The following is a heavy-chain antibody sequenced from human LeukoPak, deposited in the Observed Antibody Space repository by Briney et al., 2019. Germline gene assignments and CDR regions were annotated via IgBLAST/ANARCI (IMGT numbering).Heavy chain of an antibody. V-gene: IGHV4-39*01. D-gene: IGHD2/OR15-2a*01. CDR2: VSYSGST. CDR1: GGSIDNYTYS. CDR3: ARHQTFAFFSSFDS. J-gene: IGHJ4*02. Sequence: SETLSLTCTVSGGSIDNYTYSWAWIRQPPGKGLEWIGSVSYSGSTSYYPSLKSRVTFSVDTSKNHFSLRLTSVTASDTGVYFCARHQTFAFFSSFDSRGQGSLVTVSS.